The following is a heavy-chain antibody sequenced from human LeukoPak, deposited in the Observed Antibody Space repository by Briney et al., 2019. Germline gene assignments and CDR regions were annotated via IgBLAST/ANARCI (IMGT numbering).Heavy chain of an antibody. J-gene: IGHJ6*02. CDR3: ARDYSTTWSYVMDV. Sequence: GGSLRLSCAASGFTFSRYGMHWVRQAPGKGLEWVAVIWYDETNKYHADSVKGRFTISRDNSKNTLYLQMNSLRAEDTAVYYCARDYSTTWSYVMDVWGQGTTVTVSS. V-gene: IGHV3-33*01. D-gene: IGHD2-2*01. CDR1: GFTFSRYG. CDR2: IWYDETNK.